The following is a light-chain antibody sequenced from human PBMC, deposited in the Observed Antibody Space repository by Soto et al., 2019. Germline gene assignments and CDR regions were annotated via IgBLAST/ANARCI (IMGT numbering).Light chain of an antibody. J-gene: IGKJ4*01. CDR3: QQYYSAPPT. Sequence: DIVMTQSPDSLAVSLGERATINCKSSQSILYKSNNKNYLAWYQQKPRQPPKLLIYWASTRESGVPDRFSGGGSGTDFTLTIRSMHAEDVAVYYCQQYYSAPPTFGGGTKVDIK. CDR1: QSILYKSNNKNY. V-gene: IGKV4-1*01. CDR2: WAS.